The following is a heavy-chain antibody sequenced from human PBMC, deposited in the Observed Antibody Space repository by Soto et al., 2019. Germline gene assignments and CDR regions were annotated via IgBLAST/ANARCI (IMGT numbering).Heavy chain of an antibody. J-gene: IGHJ6*02. CDR2: IYPGDSDT. Sequence: GASLKISCKGSGYSFTSYWIGWVRQMPGKGLEWMGIIYPGDSDTRYSPSFQGQVTISADKSISTAYLQWSSLKASDTAMYYCARLPVGCSSTSCSLVYYGMDVWGQGTTVTVSS. CDR1: GYSFTSYW. CDR3: ARLPVGCSSTSCSLVYYGMDV. D-gene: IGHD2-2*01. V-gene: IGHV5-51*01.